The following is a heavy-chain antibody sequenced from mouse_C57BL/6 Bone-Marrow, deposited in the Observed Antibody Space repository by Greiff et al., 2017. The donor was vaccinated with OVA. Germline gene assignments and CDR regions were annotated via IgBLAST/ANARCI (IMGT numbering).Heavy chain of an antibody. D-gene: IGHD1-1*01. CDR3: TRDYGRSGFAY. Sequence: EVQLQESGTVLVRPGASVKMSCKTSGYTFTSYWMHWVKQRPGQGLEWMGAIYPGNSDTSYNQKFKGKAKLTAVTSASTAYMELSSLTTEDSAVYYCTRDYGRSGFAYWGQGTLVTVSA. J-gene: IGHJ3*01. CDR1: GYTFTSYW. V-gene: IGHV1-5*01. CDR2: IYPGNSDT.